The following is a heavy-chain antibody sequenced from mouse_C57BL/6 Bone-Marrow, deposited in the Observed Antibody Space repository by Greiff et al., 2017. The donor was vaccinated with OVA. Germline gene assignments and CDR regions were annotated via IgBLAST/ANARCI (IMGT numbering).Heavy chain of an antibody. CDR3: ARRNPYYFDY. CDR2: IDPSDSYT. V-gene: IGHV1-50*01. CDR1: GYTFTSYW. Sequence: QQSCKASGYTFTSYWMQWVKQRPGQGLEWIGEIDPSDSYTNYNQKFKGKATLTVDTSSSTAYMQLSSLTSEDSAVYYCARRNPYYFDYWGQGTTLTVSS. J-gene: IGHJ2*01.